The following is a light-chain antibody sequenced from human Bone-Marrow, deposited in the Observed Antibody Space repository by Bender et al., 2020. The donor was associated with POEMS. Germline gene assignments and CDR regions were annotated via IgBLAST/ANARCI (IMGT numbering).Light chain of an antibody. J-gene: IGLJ2*01. V-gene: IGLV2-14*02. Sequence: QSALTQPASVSGYPGQSITISCSGSSSDVATYNFVSWYQQHPGEAPKLMIYEGGKRPSGVSDRFSGSMSGTSASLAISGLHSEDEADYYCVAWDDTLNGWVFGGGTKLTVL. CDR1: SSDVATYNF. CDR2: EGG. CDR3: VAWDDTLNGWV.